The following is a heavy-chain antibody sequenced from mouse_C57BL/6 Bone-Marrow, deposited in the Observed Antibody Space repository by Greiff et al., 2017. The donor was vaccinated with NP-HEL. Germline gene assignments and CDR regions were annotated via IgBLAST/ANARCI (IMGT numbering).Heavy chain of an antibody. V-gene: IGHV1-80*01. D-gene: IGHD1-1*01. CDR2: IYPGDGDT. CDR1: GYAFSSYW. J-gene: IGHJ2*01. CDR3: ARYYGSSYYFDY. Sequence: VQLQQSGAELVKPGASVKISCKASGYAFSSYWMNWVKQRPGKGLAWIGQIYPGDGDTNYNGKFKGKATLTADKSSSTAYMQLSSLTSEYSAVYFCARYYGSSYYFDYWGQGTTLTVSS.